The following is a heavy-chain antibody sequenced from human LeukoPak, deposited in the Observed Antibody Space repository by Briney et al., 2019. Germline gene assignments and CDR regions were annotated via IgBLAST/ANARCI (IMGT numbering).Heavy chain of an antibody. Sequence: SQTLSLTCTVPGGSISSGGYYWSWNRQHPGKGLEWIGYIYYSGTTYYNPALKSRITISVDTSKNQFSLKLTSVTAADTAVYYCARGHTVTTGEGFDPWGQGTLVTVSS. CDR2: IYYSGTT. CDR1: GGSISSGGYY. D-gene: IGHD4-17*01. CDR3: ARGHTVTTGEGFDP. V-gene: IGHV4-31*03. J-gene: IGHJ5*02.